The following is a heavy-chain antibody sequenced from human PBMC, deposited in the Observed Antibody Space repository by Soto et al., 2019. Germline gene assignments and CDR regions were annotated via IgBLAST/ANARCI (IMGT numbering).Heavy chain of an antibody. D-gene: IGHD6-6*01. J-gene: IGHJ6*01. CDR2: INPNSGGT. CDR3: ARDKYSGSSGGYYYYYGMDV. Sequence: ASVKVSCKASGYTFTGYYMHWVRQAPGQGLEWMGWINPNSGGTNYAQKFQGRVTMTRDTSISTAYMELSRLRSDGTDVYYCARDKYSGSSGGYYYYYGMDVWGQVTTVTVSS. CDR1: GYTFTGYY. V-gene: IGHV1-2*02.